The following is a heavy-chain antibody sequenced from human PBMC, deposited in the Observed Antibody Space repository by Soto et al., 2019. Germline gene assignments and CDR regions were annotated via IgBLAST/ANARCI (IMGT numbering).Heavy chain of an antibody. J-gene: IGHJ6*02. CDR2: INPSGGST. Sequence: GASVKVSCKASGYTFTSYYMHWVRQAPGQGLEWMGIINPSGGSTSYAQKFQGRVTMTRDTSTSTVYMELSSLRSEDTAVYYCARGGIAAAGPYYYGMDVWGQGTTVTVSS. V-gene: IGHV1-46*01. D-gene: IGHD6-13*01. CDR1: GYTFTSYY. CDR3: ARGGIAAAGPYYYGMDV.